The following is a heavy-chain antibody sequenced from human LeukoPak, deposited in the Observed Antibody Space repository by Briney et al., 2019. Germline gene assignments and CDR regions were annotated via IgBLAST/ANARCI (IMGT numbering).Heavy chain of an antibody. J-gene: IGHJ4*02. CDR2: IYHSGST. Sequence: RTSETLSLTCIVSGGSISSYYWSWIRQPPGKGLEWIGHIYHSGSTYYNPSLKSRVTISVDTSKNQFSLKLSSVTAADAAVYYCARALDSSGYSVNFDYWGQGTLVTVSS. CDR3: ARALDSSGYSVNFDY. D-gene: IGHD3-22*01. CDR1: GGSISSYY. V-gene: IGHV4-59*12.